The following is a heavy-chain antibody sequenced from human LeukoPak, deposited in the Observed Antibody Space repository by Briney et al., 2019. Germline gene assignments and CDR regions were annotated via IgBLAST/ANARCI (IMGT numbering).Heavy chain of an antibody. J-gene: IGHJ4*02. V-gene: IGHV4-30-4*07. D-gene: IGHD3-22*01. CDR3: ARGVRQRGYYIGYYFDY. CDR2: LDYSGST. Sequence: SQTLSLTCAVSGGSISSVDYSWSWIRQPPGKGLEWIGYLDYSGSTYYNPSLKSRVTISVDTSKNHFSLRLSSVTAADTAVYYCARGVRQRGYYIGYYFDYWGQGTLVTVSS. CDR1: GGSISSVDYS.